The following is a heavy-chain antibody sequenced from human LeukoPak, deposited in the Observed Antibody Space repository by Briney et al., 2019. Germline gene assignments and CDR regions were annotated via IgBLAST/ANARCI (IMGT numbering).Heavy chain of an antibody. Sequence: GGSLRLSCAASGFTFDDYAMHWVRQAPGKGLEWVSLISWDGGSTYYADSVKGRFTISRDNSKNSLYLQMNSLRAEDTAIYYCAKDPFFDYWGQGTLVTVSS. CDR2: ISWDGGST. CDR3: AKDPFFDY. V-gene: IGHV3-43D*03. CDR1: GFTFDDYA. J-gene: IGHJ4*02.